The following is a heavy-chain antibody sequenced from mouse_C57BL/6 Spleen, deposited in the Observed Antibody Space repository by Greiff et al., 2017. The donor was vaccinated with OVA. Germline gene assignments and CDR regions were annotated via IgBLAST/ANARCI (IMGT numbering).Heavy chain of an antibody. CDR2: IDPSDSYT. D-gene: IGHD1-1*01. J-gene: IGHJ3*01. CDR1: GYTFTSYW. Sequence: QVQLQQPGAELVMPGASVKLSCKASGYTFTSYWMHWVKQRPGQGLEWIGEIDPSDSYTNYNQKFKGKSTLTVDKSSSTAYMQLSSLTSEDSAVYYCATSASVYGSFAYWGQGTLVTVSA. CDR3: ATSASVYGSFAY. V-gene: IGHV1-69*01.